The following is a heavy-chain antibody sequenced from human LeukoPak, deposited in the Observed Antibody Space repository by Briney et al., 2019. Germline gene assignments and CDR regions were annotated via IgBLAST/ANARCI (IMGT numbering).Heavy chain of an antibody. J-gene: IGHJ3*02. CDR3: AKSNGYGLVDI. CDR1: GYSISSSYY. CDR2: IYHSGST. Sequence: SETLSLTCIVSGYSISSSYYWGWIRQPPGKGLEWIGGIYHSGSTYYSPSLKSRVTISLDTSRNQFSLKLNSVTAADTAVYYCAKSNGYGLVDIWGQGTMVTVSS. V-gene: IGHV4-38-2*02. D-gene: IGHD3-10*01.